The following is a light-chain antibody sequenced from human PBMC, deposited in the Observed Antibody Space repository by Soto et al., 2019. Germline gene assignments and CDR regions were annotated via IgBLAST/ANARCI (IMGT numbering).Light chain of an antibody. V-gene: IGKV3-15*01. Sequence: ERVMAQSRASLSVSGGERATLSCSDSQSVSSNLAWYQQKPGQAPRLLIYGASTRATGTPARFSGSGSGTDFALTISSLQSEDFAVYYCQQYNNWPWTFGQGTKVDIK. J-gene: IGKJ1*01. CDR1: QSVSSN. CDR3: QQYNNWPWT. CDR2: GAS.